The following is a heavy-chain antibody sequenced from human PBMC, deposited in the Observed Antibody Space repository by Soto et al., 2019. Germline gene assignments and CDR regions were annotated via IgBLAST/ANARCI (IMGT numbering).Heavy chain of an antibody. CDR3: TRANWYSEY. J-gene: IGHJ4*02. CDR1: GGSISNNY. Sequence: QVQLQESGPGLVKPSETLSLTCTVSGGSISNNYWSWIRQPPGKGLEWIGYIYYNGNTNYNPPLKSRVTKSVDTSKNQISLKLRSVTAADTAVYYCTRANWYSEYWGQGTLVTVSS. V-gene: IGHV4-59*01. CDR2: IYYNGNT. D-gene: IGHD7-27*01.